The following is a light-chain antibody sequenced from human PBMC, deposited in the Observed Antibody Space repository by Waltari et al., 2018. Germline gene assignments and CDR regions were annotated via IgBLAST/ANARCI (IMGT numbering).Light chain of an antibody. J-gene: IGKJ1*01. V-gene: IGKV3-20*01. CDR1: QSFSRT. CDR2: GAS. Sequence: EIVLTQSPGTLSLSPGERATLSCRASQSFSRTLAWYQQKPGQAPRLLIYGASTRATGIPERFSGGGSGTDFSLTIYRLEPEDFAVYYCQHYVRLPATFGQGTKVEIK. CDR3: QHYVRLPAT.